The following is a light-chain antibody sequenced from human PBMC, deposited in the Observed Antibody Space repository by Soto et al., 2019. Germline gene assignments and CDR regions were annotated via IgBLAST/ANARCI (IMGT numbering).Light chain of an antibody. V-gene: IGKV1-5*01. J-gene: IGKJ5*01. CDR2: DAS. CDR3: QQYESLPLT. CDR1: QSISSW. Sequence: DIQMTQSPATLSASVGDRVTITCRASQSISSWLAWYQQKPGEAPKLLIYDASALPRGVPSRFSGSGSGTDFTLTISSLQPDDFATYYCQQYESLPLTFGQGTRLEIK.